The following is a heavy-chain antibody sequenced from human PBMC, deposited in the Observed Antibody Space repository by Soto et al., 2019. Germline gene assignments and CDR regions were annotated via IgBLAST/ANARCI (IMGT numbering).Heavy chain of an antibody. J-gene: IGHJ6*02. V-gene: IGHV1-69*01. CDR1: GVTFSKFI. CDR3: AKVRYSSPMGYYYGMDV. CDR2: IIPIFGTA. D-gene: IGHD6-19*01. Sequence: QVQLEQSGGEVKKPGSSVKVSCKASGVTFSKFIMTWVRQAPGLGLEWVGGIIPIFGTANYAQKFQGRVTITADESTSTSYMEVNNLRAEDTAVYYCAKVRYSSPMGYYYGMDVWGQGTTFTVSS.